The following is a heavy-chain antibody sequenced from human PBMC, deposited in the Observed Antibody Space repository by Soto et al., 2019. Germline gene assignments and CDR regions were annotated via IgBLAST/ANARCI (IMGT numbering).Heavy chain of an antibody. V-gene: IGHV1-18*04. CDR1: GYTFTSYG. CDR3: ARVVVPQDYYCGMDV. Sequence: ASVKVSCKASGYTFTSYGISWVRQAPGQGLEWMGWISAYNGNTNYAQKLQGRVTMTTDTSTSTAYMELRSLRSDDTAVYYCARVVVPQDYYCGMDVWGQGTTVTVSS. CDR2: ISAYNGNT. J-gene: IGHJ6*02. D-gene: IGHD2-2*01.